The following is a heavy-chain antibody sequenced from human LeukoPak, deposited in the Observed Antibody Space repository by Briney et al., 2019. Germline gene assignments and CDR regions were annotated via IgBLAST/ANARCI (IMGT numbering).Heavy chain of an antibody. D-gene: IGHD6-19*01. CDR2: INPNSGGT. Sequence: ASVKVSCKASGYTFTSYGISWVRQAPGQGLEWMGWINPNSGGTNYAQKFQGRVTMTRDTSISTAYMELSRLRSDDTAVYYCARVVGKYSSGWTEGQTSAFDYWGQGTLVTVSS. V-gene: IGHV1-2*02. CDR3: ARVVGKYSSGWTEGQTSAFDY. CDR1: GYTFTSYG. J-gene: IGHJ4*02.